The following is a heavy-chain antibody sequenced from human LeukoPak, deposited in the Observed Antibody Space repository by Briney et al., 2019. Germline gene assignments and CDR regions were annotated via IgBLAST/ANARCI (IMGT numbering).Heavy chain of an antibody. CDR3: ARDIEEVGATLYFDY. CDR2: INYSGST. D-gene: IGHD1-26*01. J-gene: IGHJ4*02. CDR1: GASTNSNY. V-gene: IGHV4-59*01. Sequence: SETLSLTCTVSGASTNSNYWNWVRQTPVKGLEWIGQINYSGSTYYNPSLKSRVTLSIDTSKNQFSLRLSSMTAAVTGVYYCARDIEEVGATLYFDYWGQGTLVTVSS.